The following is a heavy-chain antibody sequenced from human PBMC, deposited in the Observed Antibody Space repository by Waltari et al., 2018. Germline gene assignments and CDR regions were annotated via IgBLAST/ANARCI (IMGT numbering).Heavy chain of an antibody. CDR3: AREGTYYYDSSGYMLFDY. CDR2: IYYSGST. Sequence: QVQLQESGPGLVKPSETLSLTCTVSGGSISSYYWSWLRQPPGKGLEWIGYIYYSGSTNYNPSLKSRVTISVDTSKNQFSLKLSSVTAADTAVYYCAREGTYYYDSSGYMLFDYWGQGTLVTVSS. D-gene: IGHD3-22*01. V-gene: IGHV4-59*01. CDR1: GGSISSYY. J-gene: IGHJ4*02.